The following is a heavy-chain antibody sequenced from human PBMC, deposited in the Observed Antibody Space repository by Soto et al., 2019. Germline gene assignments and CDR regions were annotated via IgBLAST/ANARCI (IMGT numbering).Heavy chain of an antibody. V-gene: IGHV1-18*01. CDR1: GYTFTHFY. J-gene: IGHJ4*02. Sequence: AAVKVSCKASGYTFTHFYITWVRQAPGQGXEWMGAISPHNFNTNYAQKFRGRVTLTTEKSTNTAYMDLRSLTSDDTAVYYCARDEGGYDILTGYYKAHHFDYWGQGVPVTVSS. D-gene: IGHD3-9*01. CDR3: ARDEGGYDILTGYYKAHHFDY. CDR2: ISPHNFNT.